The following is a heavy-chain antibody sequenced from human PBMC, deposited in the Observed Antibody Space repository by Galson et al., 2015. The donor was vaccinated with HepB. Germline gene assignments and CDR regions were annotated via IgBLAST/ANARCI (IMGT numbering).Heavy chain of an antibody. CDR2: ISSSSSYI. CDR3: ARDFGDESYYYYGMDV. D-gene: IGHD4-17*01. Sequence: SLILSCAASGFTFSSYSMNWVRQAPGKGLEWVSSISSSSSYIYYADSVKGRFTISRDNAKNSLYLQMNSLRAEDTAVYYCARDFGDESYYYYGMDVWGQGTTVTVSS. J-gene: IGHJ6*02. V-gene: IGHV3-21*01. CDR1: GFTFSSYS.